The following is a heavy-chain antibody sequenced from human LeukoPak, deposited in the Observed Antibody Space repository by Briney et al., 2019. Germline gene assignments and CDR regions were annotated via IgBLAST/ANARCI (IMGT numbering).Heavy chain of an antibody. CDR2: ISYDGSNK. J-gene: IGHJ4*02. V-gene: IGHV3-30*18. D-gene: IGHD6-19*01. Sequence: GRSLRLSCAASGFTFSSYGMHWVRQAPGKGLEWVAVISYDGSNKYYADSVKGRFTISRDNSKNTLYLQMNSLRAEDTAVYYCAKDHVSFSVAGINSGIDYWGQGTLVTVSS. CDR3: AKDHVSFSVAGINSGIDY. CDR1: GFTFSSYG.